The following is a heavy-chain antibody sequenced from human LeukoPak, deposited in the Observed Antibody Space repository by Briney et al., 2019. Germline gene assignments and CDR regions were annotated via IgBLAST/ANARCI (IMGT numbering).Heavy chain of an antibody. Sequence: SETLSLTCTVSGGSISSYYWSWIRQPPGKGLEWIGYIYTSGSTNYNPSLKSRVTISVDTSKNQFSLKLSSVTAADTAVYYCARHGDSGNYQGYFDYWGQGTLVTVSS. J-gene: IGHJ4*02. D-gene: IGHD1-26*01. CDR3: ARHGDSGNYQGYFDY. V-gene: IGHV4-4*09. CDR1: GGSISSYY. CDR2: IYTSGST.